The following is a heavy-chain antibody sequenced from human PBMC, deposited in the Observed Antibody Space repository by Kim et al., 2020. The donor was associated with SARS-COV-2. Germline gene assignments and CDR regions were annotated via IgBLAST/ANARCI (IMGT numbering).Heavy chain of an antibody. D-gene: IGHD3-22*01. Sequence: SETLSLTCTVSGCSISSYYWSWIRQPPGKGLEWIGYIYYSGSTNYNPSLKSRVTISVDTSKNQFSLKLSSVTAADTAVYYCARSPASRLSITMIVVVTPDAFDIGGKGTMVTVS. CDR3: ARSPASRLSITMIVVVTPDAFDI. J-gene: IGHJ3*02. V-gene: IGHV4-59*08. CDR2: IYYSGST. CDR1: GCSISSYY.